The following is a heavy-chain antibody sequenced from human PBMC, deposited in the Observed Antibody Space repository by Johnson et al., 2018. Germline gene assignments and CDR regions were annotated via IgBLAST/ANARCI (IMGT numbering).Heavy chain of an antibody. CDR3: ARAQGGDYLAEYFQH. CDR1: GFTFSSYA. D-gene: IGHD4-17*01. J-gene: IGHJ1*01. CDR2: ISDDGSNK. V-gene: IGHV3-30-3*01. Sequence: QVQPVESGGRVVQPGRSXRLSCSASGFTFSSYAMPWVRQAPGNGLEWVAVISDDGSNKFYAESVKGRFTISRDNSKYTVYLQMHSLKAEDTAVFYCARAQGGDYLAEYFQHWGQGTLVTVSS.